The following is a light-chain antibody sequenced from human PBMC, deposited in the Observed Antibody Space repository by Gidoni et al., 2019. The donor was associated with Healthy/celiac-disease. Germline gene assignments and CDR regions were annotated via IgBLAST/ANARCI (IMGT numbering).Light chain of an antibody. Sequence: DIVMNQSPDPLAGSLGERATINCKSSQSVLYSSNNKNYLAWYQQKPGQPPKLLIYWASTRESGVPDRFSGSGSGTDFTLTISSLQAEDVAVYYCQQYYSTPPTFGQGTKLEIK. CDR1: QSVLYSSNNKNY. CDR2: WAS. CDR3: QQYYSTPPT. J-gene: IGKJ2*01. V-gene: IGKV4-1*01.